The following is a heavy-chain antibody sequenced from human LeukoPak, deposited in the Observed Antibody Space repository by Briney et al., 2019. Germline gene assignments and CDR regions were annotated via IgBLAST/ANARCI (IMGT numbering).Heavy chain of an antibody. D-gene: IGHD5-18*01. CDR1: GVSYSGYY. J-gene: IGHJ4*02. V-gene: IGHV4-34*01. CDR2: LNHSGST. CDR3: ARVHSNYLHLWLSHCDY. Sequence: PSETLSLTCAVYGVSYSGYYWSWIRQPPGKGLEWIGELNHSGSTNYNPSLKSRVTISIDTSKNQFSLKLSSVTAADAAVYYCARVHSNYLHLWLSHCDYWGQGTLVTVSS.